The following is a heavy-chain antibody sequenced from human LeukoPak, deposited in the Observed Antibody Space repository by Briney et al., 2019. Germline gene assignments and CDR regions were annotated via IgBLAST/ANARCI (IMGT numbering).Heavy chain of an antibody. CDR1: GYTFTSYY. D-gene: IGHD2-2*01. CDR3: ARTVGRQYQLLGGQGNWFDP. Sequence: GASVKVSCKASGYTFTSYYMHWVRQAPGQGLEWMGIINPSGGSTSYAQKFQGRVTMTRDMSTSTAYMELRSLRSDDTAVYYCARTVGRQYQLLGGQGNWFDPWGQGTLVTVSS. V-gene: IGHV1-46*01. CDR2: INPSGGST. J-gene: IGHJ5*02.